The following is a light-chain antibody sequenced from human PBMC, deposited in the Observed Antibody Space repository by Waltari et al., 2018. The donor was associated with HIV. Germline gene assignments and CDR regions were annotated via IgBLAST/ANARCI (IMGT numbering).Light chain of an antibody. CDR3: SSYTSSSTWV. J-gene: IGLJ3*02. Sequence: QSVLTQPASVSGSPGQSITISCTGTSSDIGGYNYVSWYQQHPGKAPKFMIYEVNNRPSGVSNRFSGSKSGNTASLTISGLQADDEADYFCSSYTSSSTWVFGGGTKLTVL. CDR2: EVN. V-gene: IGLV2-14*01. CDR1: SSDIGGYNY.